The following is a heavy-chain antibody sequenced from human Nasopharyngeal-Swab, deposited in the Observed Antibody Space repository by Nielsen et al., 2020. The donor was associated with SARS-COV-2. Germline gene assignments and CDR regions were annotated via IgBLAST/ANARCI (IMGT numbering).Heavy chain of an antibody. Sequence: GESLKISCAASGFTFSSYEMNWVRQAPGKGLEWVSYISSSGSTIYYADSVKGRFTISRDNAKNSLYLQMNSLRAEDTAVYYCARDGRLRYFDWSYYYYGMDVWGQGTTVTVSS. CDR2: ISSSGSTI. V-gene: IGHV3-48*03. D-gene: IGHD3-9*01. CDR1: GFTFSSYE. J-gene: IGHJ6*02. CDR3: ARDGRLRYFDWSYYYYGMDV.